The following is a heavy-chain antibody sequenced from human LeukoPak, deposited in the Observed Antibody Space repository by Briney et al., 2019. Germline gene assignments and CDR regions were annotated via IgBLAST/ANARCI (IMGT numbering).Heavy chain of an antibody. V-gene: IGHV6-1*01. CDR2: TYYRSKWYN. CDR1: GDSVSSNSAA. D-gene: IGHD6-19*01. J-gene: IGHJ2*01. Sequence: SQTLSLTCAISGDSVSSNSAAWNWIRQAPSRGLEWLGRTYYRSKWYNDYAVSVKSRITINPDTSKNQFSLQLNSVTPEDTAVYYCARELVAGIAVAVHYWYFDLWGRGTLVTVSS. CDR3: ARELVAGIAVAVHYWYFDL.